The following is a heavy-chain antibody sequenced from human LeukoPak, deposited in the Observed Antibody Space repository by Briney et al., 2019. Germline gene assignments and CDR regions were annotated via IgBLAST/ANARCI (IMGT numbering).Heavy chain of an antibody. CDR1: GFTFNSYA. CDR3: AKGNTWAWGSIPNDAFDV. Sequence: GGSLRPSCAGSGFTFNSYAMSWVRQAPGKRLEWVSAISGSGDSAYYADSVKGRFTLSRDNSRNTLYLQMNSLRAEDTALYYCAKGNTWAWGSIPNDAFDVWGQGTMVTVSS. V-gene: IGHV3-23*01. D-gene: IGHD7-27*01. CDR2: ISGSGDSA. J-gene: IGHJ3*01.